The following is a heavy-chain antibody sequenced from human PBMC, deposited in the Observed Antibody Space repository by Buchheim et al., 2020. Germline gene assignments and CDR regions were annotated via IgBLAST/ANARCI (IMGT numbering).Heavy chain of an antibody. J-gene: IGHJ5*02. D-gene: IGHD3-22*01. Sequence: QLQLQESGPGLVKPSETLSLTCTVSGGSISSSSYYWGWIRQPPGKGLEWIGSIYYSGSTYYNPSLKSRVTISVDTSKNQFSLKLSSVTAADTAVYYCARHYHHYDSSGYLNWFDPWGQGTL. V-gene: IGHV4-39*01. CDR2: IYYSGST. CDR3: ARHYHHYDSSGYLNWFDP. CDR1: GGSISSSSYY.